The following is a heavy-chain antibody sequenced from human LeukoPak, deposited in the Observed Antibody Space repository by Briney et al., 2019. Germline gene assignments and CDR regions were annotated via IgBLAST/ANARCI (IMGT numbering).Heavy chain of an antibody. J-gene: IGHJ4*02. V-gene: IGHV4-59*01. CDR2: IYYSGST. D-gene: IGHD4-11*01. CDR1: GGSISSYY. CDR3: ARKDYSNTFDY. Sequence: SETLSLTCTVSGGSISSYYWSWIRQPPGKGLEWIGYIYYSGSTNYNPSLKSRVTISVDTSKNQFSLKLSSVTAADTAVYYRARKDYSNTFDYWGQGTLVTVSS.